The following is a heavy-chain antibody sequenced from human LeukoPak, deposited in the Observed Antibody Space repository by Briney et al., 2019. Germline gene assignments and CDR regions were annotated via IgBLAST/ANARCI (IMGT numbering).Heavy chain of an antibody. Sequence: GGSLRLSCAASGFTVSSNYMSWVRQAPGKGLEWVSVIYSGGSTYYADSVKGRFTISRDNSKNTLYLQMNSLRAEDTAVYYCARSPYCSSTSCYAFDIWGQGTMVTVSS. CDR1: GFTVSSNY. CDR2: IYSGGST. D-gene: IGHD2-2*01. CDR3: ARSPYCSSTSCYAFDI. V-gene: IGHV3-53*01. J-gene: IGHJ3*02.